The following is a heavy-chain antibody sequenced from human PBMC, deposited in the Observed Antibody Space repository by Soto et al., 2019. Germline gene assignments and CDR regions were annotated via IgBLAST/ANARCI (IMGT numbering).Heavy chain of an antibody. J-gene: IGHJ3*02. CDR2: ISAYNGNT. CDR3: ARDFGSSGYRPGDDAFDI. Sequence: QVQLVQSGAEVKKPGASVKVSCKASGYTFTSYGISWVRQAPGQGLEWMGWISAYNGNTNYAQKLQGRDTMTTDTSTSTAYMELRSLRSDDTAVYYCARDFGSSGYRPGDDAFDIWGQGTMVTVSS. D-gene: IGHD3-22*01. CDR1: GYTFTSYG. V-gene: IGHV1-18*01.